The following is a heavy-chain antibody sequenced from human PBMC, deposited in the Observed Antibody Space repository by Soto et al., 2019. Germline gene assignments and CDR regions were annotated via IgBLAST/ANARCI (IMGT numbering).Heavy chain of an antibody. Sequence: GGSLRLSCAASGFTFSSYSMNWVRQAPGKGLEWVSSISSSSSYIYYADSVKGRFTISRDNAKNSLYLQMNSLRAEDTVVYYCARAPYCGGDCYSGAFDIWGQGTMVTVSS. CDR1: GFTFSSYS. J-gene: IGHJ3*02. V-gene: IGHV3-21*01. CDR3: ARAPYCGGDCYSGAFDI. CDR2: ISSSSSYI. D-gene: IGHD2-21*01.